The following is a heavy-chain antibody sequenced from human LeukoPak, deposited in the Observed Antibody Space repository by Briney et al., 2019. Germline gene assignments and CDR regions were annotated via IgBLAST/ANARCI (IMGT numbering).Heavy chain of an antibody. CDR1: GGSFSGYY. D-gene: IGHD1-7*01. V-gene: IGHV4-4*07. J-gene: IGHJ4*02. Sequence: PSETLSLTCAVYGGSFSGYYWSWIRQPAGKGLEWIGRIYTSGSTNYNPSLKSRVTMSVDTSKNQFSLKLSSVTAADTAVYYCARDRNWNYGYCFDYWGQGTLVTVSS. CDR3: ARDRNWNYGYCFDY. CDR2: IYTSGST.